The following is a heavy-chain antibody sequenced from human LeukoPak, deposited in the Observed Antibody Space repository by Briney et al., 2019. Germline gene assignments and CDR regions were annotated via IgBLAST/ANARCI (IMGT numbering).Heavy chain of an antibody. J-gene: IGHJ6*02. CDR2: ISGSGGST. CDR1: GFTFSSYA. D-gene: IGHD4-17*01. V-gene: IGHV3-23*01. Sequence: GGSLRLSCAASGFTFSSYAMSWVRQAPGKGLEWVSAISGSGGSTYYADSVKGRFTISRDNSKNTLYLQMNSLRAEDTAVYYCAKGNDDYGDYSWPYYYYYGMDVWGQGTTVTVSS. CDR3: AKGNDDYGDYSWPYYYYYGMDV.